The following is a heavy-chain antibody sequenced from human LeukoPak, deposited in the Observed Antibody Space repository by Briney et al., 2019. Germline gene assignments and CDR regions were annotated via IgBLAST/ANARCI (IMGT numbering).Heavy chain of an antibody. D-gene: IGHD3-22*01. CDR3: ARGRGYYDSSGYYNSEFDY. J-gene: IGHJ4*02. CDR1: GEAFTGYY. V-gene: IGHV4-34*01. CDR2: INHSGST. Sequence: SETLSLTCAVSGEAFTGYYWSWIRQPPGKGLEWIGEINHSGSTNYNPSLKSRVTISVDTSKNQFSLKLSSVTAADTAVYYCARGRGYYDSSGYYNSEFDYWGQGTLVTVSS.